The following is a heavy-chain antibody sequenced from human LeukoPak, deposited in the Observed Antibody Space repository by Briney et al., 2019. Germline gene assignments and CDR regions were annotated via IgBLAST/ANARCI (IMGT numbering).Heavy chain of an antibody. CDR3: ARDRHKYNYDSGGYPPY. CDR2: ISSSSSTI. CDR1: GFTFSSYS. D-gene: IGHD3-22*01. Sequence: GGSLRLSCAASGFTFSSYSMLWVRQAPGKGLEGVSYISSSSSTIYYADSVKGRFTISRDNAKNSLYLQMNTLRDEDTAVYYCARDRHKYNYDSGGYPPYWGQGTLVPVSS. V-gene: IGHV3-48*02. J-gene: IGHJ4*02.